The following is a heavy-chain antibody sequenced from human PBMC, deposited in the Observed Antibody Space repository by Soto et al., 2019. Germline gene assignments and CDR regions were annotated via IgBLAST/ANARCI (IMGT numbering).Heavy chain of an antibody. Sequence: QVQLVQSGAELKKPGSSVKVSYRASGATFSISVFNWVRQAPGQGLEWMGGIISMFGTPNYSQKFQGRVTISADGSTRTGYMELNNLRSDVTAIYYCARDLCVGYEPGDCWGQGTQVTVSS. D-gene: IGHD5-12*01. CDR2: IISMFGTP. CDR1: GATFSISV. V-gene: IGHV1-69*12. CDR3: ARDLCVGYEPGDC. J-gene: IGHJ4*02.